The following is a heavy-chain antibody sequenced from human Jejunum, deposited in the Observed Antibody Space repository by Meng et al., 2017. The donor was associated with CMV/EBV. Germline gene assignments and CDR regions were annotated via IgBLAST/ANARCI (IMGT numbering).Heavy chain of an antibody. D-gene: IGHD2-2*01. V-gene: IGHV1-2*02. CDR1: FSNSA. J-gene: IGHJ5*02. CDR2: IKLDNGRT. CDR3: ARDPGCDDPSCYGIGWDL. Sequence: FSNSAISWVRQARGQGLEWMGWIKLDNGRTDYAQKFQGRVTLTRDTSINTAYMELNMLRHDDTAVYYCARDPGCDDPSCYGIGWDLWGQGTLVTVSS.